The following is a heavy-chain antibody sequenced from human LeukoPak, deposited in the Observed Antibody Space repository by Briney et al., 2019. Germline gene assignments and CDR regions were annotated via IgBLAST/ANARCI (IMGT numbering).Heavy chain of an antibody. CDR1: GFTFSSYA. V-gene: IGHV3-23*01. Sequence: GGSLRLSCAASGFTFSSYAMSWVRQAPGKGLEWVSAISGSCGSTYYADSVKGRFTISRDNSKNTLYLQMNSLRAEDTAVYYCAKEFGTMVRGVIDHFDYWGQGTLVTVSS. CDR3: AKEFGTMVRGVIDHFDY. CDR2: ISGSCGST. D-gene: IGHD3-10*01. J-gene: IGHJ4*02.